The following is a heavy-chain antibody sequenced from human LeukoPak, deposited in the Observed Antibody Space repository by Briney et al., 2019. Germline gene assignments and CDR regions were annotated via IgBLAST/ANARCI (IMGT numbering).Heavy chain of an antibody. V-gene: IGHV1-69*01. CDR3: ARDSSEFRSLIFH. D-gene: IGHD3-9*01. CDR1: GTFSSYA. CDR2: ITPMFGTE. Sequence: GTFSSYAISWVRQAPGQGLEWMGGITPMFGTEKYAQKFQGRVTITADESTSTAYMELSSLRSEDTAVYYCARDSSEFRSLIFHWGQGTLVTVSS. J-gene: IGHJ1*01.